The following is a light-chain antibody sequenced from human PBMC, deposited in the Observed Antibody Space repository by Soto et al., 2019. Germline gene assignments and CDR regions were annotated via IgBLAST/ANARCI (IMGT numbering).Light chain of an antibody. CDR1: QSVSSSS. V-gene: IGKV3-20*01. CDR3: QQYGSSPRT. CDR2: GAS. Sequence: EIVLTPSPGTLSLSPGERATLSCRASQSVSSSSLAWYQQKPGQAPRLLIYGASSRATGIPDRFSGSGSGTDFTLTISSLEPEDFAVYYCQQYGSSPRTFGQGTKVDIK. J-gene: IGKJ1*01.